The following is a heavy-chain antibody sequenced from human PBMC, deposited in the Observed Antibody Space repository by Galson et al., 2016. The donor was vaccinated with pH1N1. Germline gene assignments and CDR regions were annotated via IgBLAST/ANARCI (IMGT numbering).Heavy chain of an antibody. D-gene: IGHD1-26*01. J-gene: IGHJ4*02. V-gene: IGHV3-7*01. CDR3: ATEDYYTSLY. CDR1: GFIFSDYW. CDR2: INQDGSRK. Sequence: LRLSCAASGFIFSDYWMSWVRQAPGKGLEWVAKINQDGSRKYYVDSMKGRCTISRDNAENSLSLQMNSLRVEDTALYYCATEDYYTSLYWGQGSLVTVSS.